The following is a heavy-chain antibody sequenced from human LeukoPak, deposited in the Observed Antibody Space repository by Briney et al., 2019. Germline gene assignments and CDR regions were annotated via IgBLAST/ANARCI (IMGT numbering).Heavy chain of an antibody. J-gene: IGHJ4*02. D-gene: IGHD2-2*01. V-gene: IGHV3-9*01. Sequence: PGGSLRLSCAASGFTFDDYAMHWVRQAPGKGLEWVSGISWNSGSIGYADSVKGRFTISRDNAKNSLYLQMNSLRAEDTALYYCAKGYCSSTSCPTTDYWGQGTLVTVSS. CDR2: ISWNSGSI. CDR3: AKGYCSSTSCPTTDY. CDR1: GFTFDDYA.